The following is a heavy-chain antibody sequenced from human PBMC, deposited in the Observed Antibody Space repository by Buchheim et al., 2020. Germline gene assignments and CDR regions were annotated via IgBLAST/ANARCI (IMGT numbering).Heavy chain of an antibody. J-gene: IGHJ4*02. CDR2: ISDDGNFK. Sequence: QVRLVDSGGGVVQPGRSLRLSCAASGFTFSTDAMHWVRQAPGKGLEWVAVISDDGNFKYYADSVKGRFTISRDNSKKMVYLQMNSLRTEDTAAYYCAKDMVRGINALDYWGQGTL. D-gene: IGHD3-10*01. V-gene: IGHV3-30*04. CDR3: AKDMVRGINALDY. CDR1: GFTFSTDA.